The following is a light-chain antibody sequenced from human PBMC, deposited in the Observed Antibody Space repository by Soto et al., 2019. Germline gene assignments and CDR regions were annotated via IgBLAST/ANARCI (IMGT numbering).Light chain of an antibody. CDR1: TNDIGDYNY. Sequence: QAVLRPPAPVSGAPWQAVTISCTGTTNDIGDYNYVSWYQQHPGKAPKLLIYEVANRPSGVSNRFSGSKSGITASLTISGLHAEDEADYYCASYTSSLTKVFGTGNKVTVL. J-gene: IGLJ1*01. V-gene: IGLV2-14*01. CDR3: ASYTSSLTKV. CDR2: EVA.